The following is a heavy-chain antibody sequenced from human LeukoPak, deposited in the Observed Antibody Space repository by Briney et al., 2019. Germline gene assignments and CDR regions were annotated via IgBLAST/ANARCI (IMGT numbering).Heavy chain of an antibody. CDR3: ARDPTVYYDYVWGSYRDDYYYYGMDV. V-gene: IGHV4-38-2*02. J-gene: IGHJ6*04. Sequence: SETLSLTCAVSGYSISSGYYWGWIRQPPGKGLEWIGSIYHSGSTYYNPSLKSRVTISVDTSKNQFSLKLSSVTATDTAVYYCARDPTVYYDYVWGSYRDDYYYYGMDVWDKGTTVTVSS. D-gene: IGHD3-16*02. CDR2: IYHSGST. CDR1: GYSISSGYY.